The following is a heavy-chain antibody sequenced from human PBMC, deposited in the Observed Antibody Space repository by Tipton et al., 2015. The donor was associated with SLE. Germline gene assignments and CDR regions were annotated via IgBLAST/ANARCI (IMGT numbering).Heavy chain of an antibody. CDR1: GFAFSSYA. D-gene: IGHD3-10*01. CDR3: ARDDSSGGFDI. V-gene: IGHV3-23*05. CDR2: MYSGGRI. J-gene: IGHJ3*02. Sequence: SLRLSCKASGFAFSSYAMTWVRQAPGKGLEWVSVMYSGGRIHYGDSVKGRFTISRDNTKDSLFLQMDSLRAEDTAVYYCARDDSSGGFDIWGQGTAVTVSS.